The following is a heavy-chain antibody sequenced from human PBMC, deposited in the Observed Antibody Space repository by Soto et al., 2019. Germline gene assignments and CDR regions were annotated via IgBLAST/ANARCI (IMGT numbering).Heavy chain of an antibody. V-gene: IGHV1-2*02. D-gene: IGHD3-10*01. CDR2: INPNSDGT. J-gene: IGHJ5*02. CDR1: GYTFTGYY. Sequence: ASVKVSCKASGYTFTGYYMHWVRQAPGQGVEWVGWINPNSDGTNYAQKIQGRVTMTRDTFISTAYMELSRLRSDDTAVYYCATEEPDGGFDPWGQGTLVTVSS. CDR3: ATEEPDGGFDP.